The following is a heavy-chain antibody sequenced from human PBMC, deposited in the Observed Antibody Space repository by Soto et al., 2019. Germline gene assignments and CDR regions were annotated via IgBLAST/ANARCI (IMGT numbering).Heavy chain of an antibody. CDR1: GGSISSGGSY. J-gene: IGHJ5*02. V-gene: IGHV4-31*01. Sequence: QVQLQESGPGLVKPSQTLSLTCTVSGGSISSGGSYWSWIRQHPGKGREWIGYLYYRGSTYYNPSLKSQITISVNRAKNQFSLKMSSVTAADTAVYYCARDRGYCSSTNCRGPGWFDPWGQGTLVTVSS. D-gene: IGHD2-2*01. CDR3: ARDRGYCSSTNCRGPGWFDP. CDR2: LYYRGST.